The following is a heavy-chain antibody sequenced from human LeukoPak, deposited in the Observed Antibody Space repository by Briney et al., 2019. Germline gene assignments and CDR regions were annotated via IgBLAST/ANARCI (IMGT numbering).Heavy chain of an antibody. V-gene: IGHV4-59*01. J-gene: IGHJ4*02. CDR3: ARDFYGSGSPTPGY. Sequence: SETLSLTCTVSSGSINGYYWSWIRQPPGQGLEWIGYIYYSGSTNYNPSLKSRVTISVDTSKNQFSLKLSSVTAADTAVYYCARDFYGSGSPTPGYWGQGTLVTVSS. CDR1: SGSINGYY. CDR2: IYYSGST. D-gene: IGHD3-10*01.